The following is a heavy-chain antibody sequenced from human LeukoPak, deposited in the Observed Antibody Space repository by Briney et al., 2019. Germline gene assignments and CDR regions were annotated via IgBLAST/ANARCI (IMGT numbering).Heavy chain of an antibody. D-gene: IGHD6-19*01. Sequence: SETLSLTCAVYGGSFSGYYWSWIRQPPGKGLEWIGEINHSGSTNYNPSLKSRVTISVDTSKNQFSLKLSSGTAADTAVYYCARGSSYFAYWGQGTLVPVSS. CDR2: INHSGST. CDR1: GGSFSGYY. J-gene: IGHJ4*02. V-gene: IGHV4-34*01. CDR3: ARGSSYFAY.